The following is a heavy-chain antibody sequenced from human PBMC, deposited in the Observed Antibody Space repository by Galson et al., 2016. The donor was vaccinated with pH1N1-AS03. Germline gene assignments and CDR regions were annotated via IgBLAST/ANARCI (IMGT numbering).Heavy chain of an antibody. V-gene: IGHV1-18*01. CDR2: ISTYNGNT. Sequence: SVKVSCKASDYTFGIGWVRQAPGQGLEWMGWISTYNGNTKYAQKFQGRVTMTTDTSTSTAYMELRNLRSDDTAVYYCARDRTSGWYGFDYWGQGTLVTVSS. J-gene: IGHJ4*02. CDR3: ARDRTSGWYGFDY. D-gene: IGHD6-19*01. CDR1: DYTFG.